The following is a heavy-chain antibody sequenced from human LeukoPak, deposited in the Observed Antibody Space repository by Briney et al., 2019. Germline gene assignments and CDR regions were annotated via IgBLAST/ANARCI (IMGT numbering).Heavy chain of an antibody. CDR3: AGYGVVPAAHYYYYGMDV. D-gene: IGHD2-2*01. J-gene: IGHJ6*04. Sequence: GGSLRLSCEASGFTFSSYEMNWVRQAPGKGLEWVSYISSSGSTIYYADSVKGRFTISRDNAKNSLYLQMNSLRAEDTAVYYCAGYGVVPAAHYYYYGMDVWGKGTTVTVSS. V-gene: IGHV3-48*03. CDR1: GFTFSSYE. CDR2: ISSSGSTI.